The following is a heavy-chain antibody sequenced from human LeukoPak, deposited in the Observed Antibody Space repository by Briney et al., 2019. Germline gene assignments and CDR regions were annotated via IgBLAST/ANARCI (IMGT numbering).Heavy chain of an antibody. D-gene: IGHD2-8*02. CDR1: GFTVSSNY. Sequence: GGSLRLSCAASGFTVSSNYMNWVRQAPGEGLEWVSMIYPDGNTFYANSVKGRFTISRDNSKNTLYLQMNSLRAEDTAVYYCAKMLNTGHAHAALDYWGQGTLVTVSS. V-gene: IGHV3-66*01. CDR2: IYPDGNT. CDR3: AKMLNTGHAHAALDY. J-gene: IGHJ4*02.